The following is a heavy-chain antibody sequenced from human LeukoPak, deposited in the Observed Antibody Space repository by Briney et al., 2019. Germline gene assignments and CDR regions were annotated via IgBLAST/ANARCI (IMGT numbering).Heavy chain of an antibody. CDR2: ISYDGSNK. CDR3: AKGGQLWWGIYYYYMDV. J-gene: IGHJ6*03. V-gene: IGHV3-30*18. CDR1: GFTFSSYG. D-gene: IGHD5-18*01. Sequence: GGSLRLSCAASGFTFSSYGMYWVRQAPGKGLEWVAVISYDGSNKYYADSVKGRFTISRDNSKNTLYPQMNSLRAEDTAVYYCAKGGQLWWGIYYYYMDVWGKGTTVTVSS.